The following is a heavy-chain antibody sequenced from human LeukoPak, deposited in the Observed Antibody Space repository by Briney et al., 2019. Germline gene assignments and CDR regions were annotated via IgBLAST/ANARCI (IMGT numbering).Heavy chain of an antibody. D-gene: IGHD5-24*01. CDR1: GFTFSSYS. J-gene: IGHJ3*02. V-gene: IGHV3-20*04. CDR3: ARDLGYKDYVSAFDI. CDR2: INWNGGST. Sequence: PGGSLRLSCAASGFTFSSYSMNWVRQAPGKGLEWVSGINWNGGSTGYAVSVKGRFTISRDSAKNSLYLQMNSLRAEDTALYYCARDLGYKDYVSAFDIWGQGTMVTVSS.